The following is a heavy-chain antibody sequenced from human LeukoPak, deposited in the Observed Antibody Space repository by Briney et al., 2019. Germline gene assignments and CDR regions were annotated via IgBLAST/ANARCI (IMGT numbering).Heavy chain of an antibody. V-gene: IGHV3-23*01. CDR1: GFTFNTYA. D-gene: IGHD3-10*01. Sequence: GGSLRLSCAVSGFTFNTYATNWVRQVPGKGLEWVSSISGRGVSTYYPDSVRGRFTISKDSSTNTLYLQMNSLRAEDTAVYYCAKGRSEGSGTYYPSFDDWGQGTLVTVSS. CDR3: AKGRSEGSGTYYPSFDD. J-gene: IGHJ4*02. CDR2: ISGRGVST.